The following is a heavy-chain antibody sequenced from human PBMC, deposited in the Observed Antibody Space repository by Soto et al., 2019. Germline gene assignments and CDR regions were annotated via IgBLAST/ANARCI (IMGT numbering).Heavy chain of an antibody. D-gene: IGHD2-15*01. V-gene: IGHV6-1*01. CDR3: ARGSGRLLQGPFFDY. J-gene: IGHJ4*02. CDR2: TYYRSKWYN. CDR1: GDSVSSNSAA. Sequence: QSQTLSLTCAISGDSVSSNSAAWNWIRQSPSRGLEWLGRTYYRSKWYNDYAVSVKSRITINPDTSKNQFSLQLNSVTPEDTAVYYCARGSGRLLQGPFFDYWGQGTLVTVSS.